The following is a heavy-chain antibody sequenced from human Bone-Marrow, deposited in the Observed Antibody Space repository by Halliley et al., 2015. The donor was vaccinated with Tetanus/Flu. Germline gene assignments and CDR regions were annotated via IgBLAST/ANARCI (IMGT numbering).Heavy chain of an antibody. CDR3: AKDGNGGSYSYYYGMDV. CDR1: GDSISSGDSS. CDR2: IYYGGYT. D-gene: IGHD1-26*01. J-gene: IGHJ6*02. Sequence: TLSLTCSVSGDSISSGDSSWTWIRQHPGKGLEWIGNIYYGGYTSFNPSLKSRVTISVDTSRNQLSLKLISVTAADTAVYYCAKDGNGGSYSYYYGMDVWGQGTTVTVSS. V-gene: IGHV4-31*03.